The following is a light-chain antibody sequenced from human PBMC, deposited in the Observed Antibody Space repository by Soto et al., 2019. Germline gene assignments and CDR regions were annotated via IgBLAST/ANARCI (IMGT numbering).Light chain of an antibody. CDR2: LGS. J-gene: IGKJ3*01. Sequence: DIVMTQSPLSLPVTPGEPASISCRSSQSLLHSNGYNYLDWYLQKPGQSPQLLIYLGSNRASGVPDRFSGSGSGTDFTLKISRVEAEDVGVYYCMQNIQLPKTFGPGTKVDIK. CDR1: QSLLHSNGYNY. V-gene: IGKV2-28*01. CDR3: MQNIQLPKT.